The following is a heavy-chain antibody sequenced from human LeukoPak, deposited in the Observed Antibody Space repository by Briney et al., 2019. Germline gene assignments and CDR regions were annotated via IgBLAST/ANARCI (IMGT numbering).Heavy chain of an antibody. D-gene: IGHD1-14*01. Sequence: PGGSLRLSCEASGFTFSNVWMNWDRQAPGKGLEWIGRIKTKTDGGPTEYAAPVKGRFTISRDDSKNTVYLQMNSLKTEDTALYYCATRVKSTGDYWGQGNLVSVSS. CDR3: ATRVKSTGDY. CDR1: GFTFSNVW. J-gene: IGHJ4*02. V-gene: IGHV3-15*01. CDR2: IKTKTDGGPT.